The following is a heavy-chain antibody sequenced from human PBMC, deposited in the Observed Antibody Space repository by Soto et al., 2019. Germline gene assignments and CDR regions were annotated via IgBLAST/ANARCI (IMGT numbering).Heavy chain of an antibody. CDR3: ARLGYYYYMDV. J-gene: IGHJ6*03. CDR2: IYYGGST. CDR1: GGSLTNYY. D-gene: IGHD1-26*01. V-gene: IGHV4-59*01. Sequence: QVQLQESGPGLVKPSETLSLTCTVFGGSLTNYYWSWIRQPPGKGLEWIGYIYYGGSTTYNPSLKSRVTMSVHTSNNQFSLKLSSVTAADTAVYYCARLGYYYYMDVWGKGTTVTVSS.